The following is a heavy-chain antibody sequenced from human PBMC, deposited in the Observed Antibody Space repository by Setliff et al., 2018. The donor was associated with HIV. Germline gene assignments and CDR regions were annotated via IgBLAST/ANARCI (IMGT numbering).Heavy chain of an antibody. D-gene: IGHD3-10*01. CDR3: AAASNRRVRGVNLHYYYYMDV. CDR1: GFTFTSSA. V-gene: IGHV1-58*02. Sequence: SVKVSCKASGFTFTSSAMQWVRQARGQRLEWIGWIVVGSDNTNYAQKFQERVTITRDLSTSTAYMELSSLRSEDSAVYYCAAASNRRVRGVNLHYYYYMDVWGKGTTVTVSS. J-gene: IGHJ6*03. CDR2: IVVGSDNT.